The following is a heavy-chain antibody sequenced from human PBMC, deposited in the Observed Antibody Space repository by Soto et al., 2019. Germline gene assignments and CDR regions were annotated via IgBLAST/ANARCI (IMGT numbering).Heavy chain of an antibody. CDR3: AIDRGQQLVLNYGMDV. CDR1: GFTFSSYG. Sequence: QLQLVESGGGVVQPGTSLRLSCAPSGFTFSSYGMYWVRQAPGKGLEWVAVVSYDGNNKYYADSVKGRFTISRDNAKNTIYLQMNSLRADDTAVYYCAIDRGQQLVLNYGMDVWGQGTTVTVSS. CDR2: VSYDGNNK. D-gene: IGHD6-13*01. J-gene: IGHJ6*02. V-gene: IGHV3-30*03.